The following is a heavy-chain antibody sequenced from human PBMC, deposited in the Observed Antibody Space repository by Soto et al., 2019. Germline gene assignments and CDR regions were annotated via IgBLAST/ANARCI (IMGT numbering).Heavy chain of an antibody. J-gene: IGHJ4*02. CDR2: ISSDGGST. CDR1: GFTFSSYA. D-gene: IGHD2-2*01. Sequence: EVQLVESGGGLVQPGGSLRLSCAASGFTFSSYAMHWVRQAPGKGLEYVSAISSDGGSTYYANSVKGRFTISRDNSKNALYVQMGSLRAEDMAVYDCAREIVVVPAAYTTDYWGPGTLVTVSS. CDR3: AREIVVVPAAYTTDY. V-gene: IGHV3-64*01.